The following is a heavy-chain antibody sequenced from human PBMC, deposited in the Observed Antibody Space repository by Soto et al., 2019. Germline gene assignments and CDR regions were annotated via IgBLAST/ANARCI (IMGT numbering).Heavy chain of an antibody. V-gene: IGHV1-46*01. CDR1: GYTFTSYY. J-gene: IGHJ1*01. D-gene: IGHD3-16*01. CDR3: ARAERLGFGAEYFQH. Sequence: QVQLVQSGAEVKKPGASVKVSCKASGYTFTSYYMHWVRQAPGQGLEWMGIINPSGGSTSYAQKFQGRVTMNRDTSTGTVYMGLSSLRSEDTAVYYCARAERLGFGAEYFQHWGQGTLVTVSS. CDR2: INPSGGST.